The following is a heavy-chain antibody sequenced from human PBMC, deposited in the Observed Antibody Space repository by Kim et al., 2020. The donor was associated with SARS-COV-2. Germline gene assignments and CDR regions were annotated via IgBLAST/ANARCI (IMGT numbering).Heavy chain of an antibody. D-gene: IGHD3-10*01. J-gene: IGHJ4*02. Sequence: SETLSLTCTVSGGSISSSSYYWGWIRQPPGKGLEWIGSIYYSGSTYYNPSLKSRVTISVDTSKNQFSLKLSSVTAADTAVYYCARGFASWVQGVIEYVDYWGQGTLVTVSS. CDR3: ARGFASWVQGVIEYVDY. CDR2: IYYSGST. V-gene: IGHV4-39*01. CDR1: GGSISSSSYY.